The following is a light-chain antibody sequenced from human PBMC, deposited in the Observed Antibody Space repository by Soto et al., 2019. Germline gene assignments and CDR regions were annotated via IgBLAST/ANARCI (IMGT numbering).Light chain of an antibody. CDR3: ATWDDSLDGWV. V-gene: IGLV1-44*01. CDR2: SNN. Sequence: QSVLTQPPSASGTPGQRVTISCSGSSSNIGSNTVNWYQQLPGTAPKLLIYSNNQRPSGVPDRFSGSKSGTSASLAISGLPSEDGADYYWATWDDSLDGWVFGGGTKLTVL. CDR1: SSNIGSNT. J-gene: IGLJ3*02.